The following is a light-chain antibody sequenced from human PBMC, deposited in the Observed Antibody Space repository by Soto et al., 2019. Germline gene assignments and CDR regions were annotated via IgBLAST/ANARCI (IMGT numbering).Light chain of an antibody. V-gene: IGLV2-14*03. Sequence: QSALTQPASVSGSPGQSITISCTGTSSDVGGFNYVSWYQQHPGKAPKLMIYDVTNRPSGVSYRFSGSKSGNTASLTISGLQAEDEADYSCNSYTSSSTHVFGTGTKVTVL. CDR1: SSDVGGFNY. J-gene: IGLJ1*01. CDR2: DVT. CDR3: NSYTSSSTHV.